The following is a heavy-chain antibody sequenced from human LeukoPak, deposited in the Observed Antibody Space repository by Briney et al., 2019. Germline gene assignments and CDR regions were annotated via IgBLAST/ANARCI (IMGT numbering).Heavy chain of an antibody. J-gene: IGHJ1*01. V-gene: IGHV4-4*02. CDR2: IYHSGST. CDR1: GGSISSSNW. D-gene: IGHD6-19*01. Sequence: SETLSLTCAVSGGSISSSNWWSWVRPPPGKGLEWIGEIYHSGSTNYNPSLKSRVTISVDKSKNQFSLKLSSVTAADTAVYYCARGGIAVTGTWGMIQHWGQGTLVTVSS. CDR3: ARGGIAVTGTWGMIQH.